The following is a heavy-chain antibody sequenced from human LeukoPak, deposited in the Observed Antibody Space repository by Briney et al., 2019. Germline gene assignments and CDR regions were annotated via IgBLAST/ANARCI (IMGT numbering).Heavy chain of an antibody. Sequence: PSETLSLTCAVSGGSISSGGYSWSWIRQPPGKGLEWIGYIYHSGSTYYNPSLKSRVTISVDRSKNQFSLKPSSVTAADTAVYYCASMTTVTGRFDYWGQGTLVTVSS. CDR1: GGSISSGGYS. CDR2: IYHSGST. D-gene: IGHD4-11*01. CDR3: ASMTTVTGRFDY. J-gene: IGHJ4*02. V-gene: IGHV4-30-2*01.